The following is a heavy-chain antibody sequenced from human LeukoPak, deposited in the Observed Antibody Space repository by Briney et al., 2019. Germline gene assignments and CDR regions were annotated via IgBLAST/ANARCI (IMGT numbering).Heavy chain of an antibody. V-gene: IGHV4-61*02. Sequence: SETLSLTCTVSGGSISSSSYYWGWIRQPAGKGLEWIGRMYTSGSANYNPSLKSRVTMSLDTSKNQFSLELSSVTAADTAVYYCARGIYSGRNWFDPWGQGTLVTVSS. D-gene: IGHD4-11*01. J-gene: IGHJ5*02. CDR2: MYTSGSA. CDR1: GGSISSSSYY. CDR3: ARGIYSGRNWFDP.